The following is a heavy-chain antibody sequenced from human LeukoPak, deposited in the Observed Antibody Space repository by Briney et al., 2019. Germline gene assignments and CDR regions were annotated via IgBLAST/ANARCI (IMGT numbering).Heavy chain of an antibody. Sequence: PGGSLRLSCAASGFTFSGSGMSWVRQAPGKGLEWISSSGDSDGSTYYADSLKGRITISRDNSKNTLYLQMNNLRAEDTAVYYCAKGGCRGTCNPLAYWGQGALVTVSP. J-gene: IGHJ4*02. CDR3: AKGGCRGTCNPLAY. CDR2: SGDSDGST. CDR1: GFTFSGSG. V-gene: IGHV3-23*01. D-gene: IGHD2-15*01.